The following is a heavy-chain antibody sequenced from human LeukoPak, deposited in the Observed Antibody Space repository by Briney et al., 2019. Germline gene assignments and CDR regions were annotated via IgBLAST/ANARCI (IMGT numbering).Heavy chain of an antibody. D-gene: IGHD6-19*01. J-gene: IGHJ4*02. CDR3: AREGMAVGFARFPIFNY. CDR1: GGSISSYY. Sequence: SETLSLTCTVSGGSISSYYWSWIRQPPGRGLQWIGGIYYSGSTNYYASLKRRVSISVDTSKNHFSLRPTSVTAADTAVYYCAREGMAVGFARFPIFNYWGQGTLVTVSS. CDR2: IYYSGST. V-gene: IGHV4-59*01.